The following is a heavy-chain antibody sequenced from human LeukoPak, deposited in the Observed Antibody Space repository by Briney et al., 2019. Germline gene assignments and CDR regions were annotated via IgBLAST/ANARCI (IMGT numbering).Heavy chain of an antibody. CDR2: IIPIFGTA. CDR1: GGTFSSYA. V-gene: IGHV1-69*05. CDR3: ARDETRYYYDSSGPNGDDAFDI. J-gene: IGHJ3*02. Sequence: GASVKVSCKASGGTFSSYAISWVRQAPGQGLEWMGRIIPIFGTANYAQKFQGRVTITTDESTSTAYMELSSLRSEDTAVYYCARDETRYYYDSSGPNGDDAFDIWGQGTMVTVSS. D-gene: IGHD3-22*01.